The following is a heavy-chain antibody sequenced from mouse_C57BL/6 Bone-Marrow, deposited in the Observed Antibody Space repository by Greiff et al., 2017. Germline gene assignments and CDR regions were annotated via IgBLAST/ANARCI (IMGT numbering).Heavy chain of an antibody. Sequence: VQLQQSGPGLVAPSQSLSITCTVSGFSLTSYAISWVRQPPGKGLEWLGVIWTGGGTNYNSALKSRLSISKDNSKSQVCLKMNSLQTDDTARYYCARDGGWPPYWYFDVWGTGTTVTVSS. V-gene: IGHV2-9-1*01. D-gene: IGHD2-3*01. CDR1: GFSLTSYA. CDR3: ARDGGWPPYWYFDV. CDR2: IWTGGGT. J-gene: IGHJ1*03.